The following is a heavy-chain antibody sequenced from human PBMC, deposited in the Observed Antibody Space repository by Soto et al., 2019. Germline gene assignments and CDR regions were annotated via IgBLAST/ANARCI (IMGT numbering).Heavy chain of an antibody. CDR1: GGSISSGGYY. D-gene: IGHD5-18*01. V-gene: IGHV4-31*03. CDR2: IYYSGST. J-gene: IGHJ4*02. CDR3: ARDRAVTAYFDY. Sequence: TLSLTCTVSGGSISSGGYYWSWIRQHPGKGLEWIGYIYYSGSTYYNPSLKSRVTISVDTSKNQFSLKLSSVTAADTAVYYCARDRAVTAYFDYWGQGTLVTVSS.